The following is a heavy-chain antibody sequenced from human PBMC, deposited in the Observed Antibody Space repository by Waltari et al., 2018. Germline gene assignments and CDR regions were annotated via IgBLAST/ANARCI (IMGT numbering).Heavy chain of an antibody. J-gene: IGHJ5*02. CDR3: AKDRYSGYPDFNWFDP. V-gene: IGHV1-69*05. CDR1: GGTFSSYA. D-gene: IGHD5-12*01. CDR2: IIPIFGTA. Sequence: VQLVQSGAEVKKPGSSVKVSCKASGGTFSSYAISWVRQAPGQGLEWMGGIIPIFGTANYAQKFQGRVTITTDESTSTAYMELSSLRSEDTAVYYCAKDRYSGYPDFNWFDPWGQGTLVTVSS.